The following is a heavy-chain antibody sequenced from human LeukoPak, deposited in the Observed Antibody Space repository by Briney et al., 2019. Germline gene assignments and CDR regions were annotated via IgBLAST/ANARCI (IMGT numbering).Heavy chain of an antibody. V-gene: IGHV3-30*18. CDR2: ISYDGSNK. CDR3: AKVSYYYDSSGDY. CDR1: GFTFSSYG. Sequence: GGSLRLSRAASGFTFSSYGMHWARQAPGKGLEWVAVISYDGSNKYYADSVKGRFTISRDNSKNTLYLQMNSLRAEDTAVYYCAKVSYYYDSSGDYWGQGTLVTVSS. D-gene: IGHD3-22*01. J-gene: IGHJ4*02.